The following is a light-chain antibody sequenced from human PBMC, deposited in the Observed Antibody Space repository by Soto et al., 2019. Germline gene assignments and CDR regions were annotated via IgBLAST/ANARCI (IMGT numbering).Light chain of an antibody. V-gene: IGKV1-9*01. CDR1: QGISSY. CDR3: QQLNKYPST. Sequence: DIPMTQSPSTLSASVGDRVTHTCRASQGISSYLGWYQQKPGKAPKLLIYGASTLQSGVPSRFSGSGSGTDFTLTISSLQPEDFATYYCQQLNKYPSTFGGGTKVDIK. J-gene: IGKJ4*01. CDR2: GAS.